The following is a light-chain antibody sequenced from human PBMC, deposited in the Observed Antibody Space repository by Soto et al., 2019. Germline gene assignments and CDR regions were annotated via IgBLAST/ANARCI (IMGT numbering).Light chain of an antibody. CDR1: SSYVGVYNY. CDR2: AVT. Sequence: QSPLTRPGSVSGSLGESITISFTGTSSYVGVYNYGSWYQQHPDKAPKLMIYAVTDRRSGVSSRFSGSKSGNTASLTISGLQAEDEADYYCSSYTSSSTLFGTGTKVTVL. CDR3: SSYTSSSTL. V-gene: IGLV2-14*01. J-gene: IGLJ1*01.